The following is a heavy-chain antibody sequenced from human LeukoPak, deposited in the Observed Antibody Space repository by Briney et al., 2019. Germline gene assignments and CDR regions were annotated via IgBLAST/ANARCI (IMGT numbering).Heavy chain of an antibody. CDR2: IYYSGST. Sequence: PSETLSLTCAVSGGSISSYYWSWIRQPPGKGLEWIGYIYYSGSTNYNPSLKSRVTLSVDTPKNQFSLKLSSVTAADTAVYYCARVGSPTGSYWYFDLWGRGTLVTVSS. CDR3: ARVGSPTGSYWYFDL. D-gene: IGHD1-14*01. V-gene: IGHV4-59*01. CDR1: GGSISSYY. J-gene: IGHJ2*01.